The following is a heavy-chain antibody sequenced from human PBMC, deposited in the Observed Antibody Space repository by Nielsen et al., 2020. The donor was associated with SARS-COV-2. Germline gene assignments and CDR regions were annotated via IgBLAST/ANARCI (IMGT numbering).Heavy chain of an antibody. V-gene: IGHV1-69*13. CDR3: ARDGEQQPYGPYYYYGMDV. CDR2: IIPIFGTA. D-gene: IGHD6-13*01. J-gene: IGHJ6*02. Sequence: SVKVSCKASGGTFSSYAISWVRQAPGQGLEWMGGIIPIFGTANYAQKFQGRVTITADESTSTAYMELSSLRPEDTAVYYCARDGEQQPYGPYYYYGMDVWGQGTTVTVSS. CDR1: GGTFSSYA.